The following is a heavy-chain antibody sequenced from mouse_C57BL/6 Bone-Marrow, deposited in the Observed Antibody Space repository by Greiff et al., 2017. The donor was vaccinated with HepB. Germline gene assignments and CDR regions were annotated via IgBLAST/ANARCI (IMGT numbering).Heavy chain of an antibody. V-gene: IGHV1-26*01. D-gene: IGHD1-1*01. Sequence: EVKLQESGPELVKPGASVKISCTASGYTFTDYYMNWVKQSHGKSLEWIGDINTNNGGTSYNQKFKGKATLTVDKSSSTAYMELRSLTSEDSADYYCAREGYITKVGDAMDYWGQGTSVTVSS. CDR1: GYTFTDYY. J-gene: IGHJ4*01. CDR3: AREGYITKVGDAMDY. CDR2: INTNNGGT.